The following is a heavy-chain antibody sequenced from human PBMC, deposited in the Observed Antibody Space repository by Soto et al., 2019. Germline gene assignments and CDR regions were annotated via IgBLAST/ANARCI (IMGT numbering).Heavy chain of an antibody. D-gene: IGHD4-17*01. Sequence: QVQLVESGGGVVQPGRSLRLSCAASGFTFSSYGMHWVRQAPGKGLEWVAVISYDGSNKYYADSVKGRFTISRDNSKNTLYLQMNSLRAEDTAVYDCANACDGDYYYGMDVW. J-gene: IGHJ6*01. CDR1: GFTFSSYG. CDR2: ISYDGSNK. V-gene: IGHV3-30*18. CDR3: ANACDGDYYYGMDV.